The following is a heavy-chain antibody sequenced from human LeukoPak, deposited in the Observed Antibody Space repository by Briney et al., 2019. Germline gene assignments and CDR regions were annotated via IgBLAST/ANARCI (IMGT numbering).Heavy chain of an antibody. V-gene: IGHV4-34*01. CDR2: INHSGST. CDR3: ARGPQRHYYDSSGYYYSLKYYFDY. Sequence: SETLSLTCAVYGGSFSGYYWSWIRQPPGKGLEWIGEINHSGSTNCNPSLKSRVSISVDTSKNQFSLKLSSVTAADTAVYYCARGPQRHYYDSSGYYYSLKYYFDYWGQGTLVTVSS. CDR1: GGSFSGYY. J-gene: IGHJ4*02. D-gene: IGHD3-22*01.